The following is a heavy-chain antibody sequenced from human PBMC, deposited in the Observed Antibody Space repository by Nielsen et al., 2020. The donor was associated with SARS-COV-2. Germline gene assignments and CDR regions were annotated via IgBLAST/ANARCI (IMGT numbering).Heavy chain of an antibody. CDR3: AREVKVVPAAMDYYYYGMDV. J-gene: IGHJ6*02. Sequence: GESLKISCAASGFTFGDFYMSWIRQAPGKGLEWVAVISYDGSNKYYADSVKGRFTISRDNSKNTLYLQMNSLRAEDTAVYYCAREVKVVPAAMDYYYYGMDVWGQGTTVTVSS. CDR1: GFTFGDFY. D-gene: IGHD2-2*01. V-gene: IGHV3-30*03. CDR2: ISYDGSNK.